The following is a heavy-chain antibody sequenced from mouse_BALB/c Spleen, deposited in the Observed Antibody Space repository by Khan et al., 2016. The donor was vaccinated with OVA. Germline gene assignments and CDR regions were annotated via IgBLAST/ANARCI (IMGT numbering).Heavy chain of an antibody. V-gene: IGHV9-3-1*01. CDR1: GYTFTNYG. CDR3: TRPPHFSYVLVY. Sequence: QIQLVQSGPELKKPGETVKISCKASGYTFTNYGMNWVKQAPGKALKWMGWISTYTGEPTYADDFKGRFAFSLETSARTAYLQINNLKNEDTATYCCTRPPHFSYVLVYWGQGTSVTVSS. J-gene: IGHJ4*01. CDR2: ISTYTGEP.